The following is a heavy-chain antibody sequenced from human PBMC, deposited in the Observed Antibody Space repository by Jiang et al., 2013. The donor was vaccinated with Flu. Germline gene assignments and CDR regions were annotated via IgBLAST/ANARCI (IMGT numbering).Heavy chain of an antibody. Sequence: RLSCAASGFTFDDFAMHWVRQAPGKGLEWVSGISWNSGSIGYADSVKGRFTISRDNAKNSLSLQMNSLRAEDTALYYCAKDMGRYDYSNYPFDYWGQGTLVTVSS. D-gene: IGHD4-11*01. J-gene: IGHJ4*02. V-gene: IGHV3-9*01. CDR3: AKDMGRYDYSNYPFDY. CDR2: ISWNSGSI. CDR1: GFTFDDFA.